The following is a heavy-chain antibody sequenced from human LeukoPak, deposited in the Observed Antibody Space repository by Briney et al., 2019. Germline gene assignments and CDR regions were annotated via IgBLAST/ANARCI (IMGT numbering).Heavy chain of an antibody. Sequence: GGSLRLSCAASGFTFSICAMHWVRQAPGKGLEWVAVISYDGSNKYYADSVKGRFTISRDNSKNTLYLQMNSLRAEDTAVYYSVGELLPYYGMDVWGQGTTVTVSS. J-gene: IGHJ6*02. CDR1: GFTFSICA. CDR3: VGELLPYYGMDV. CDR2: ISYDGSNK. D-gene: IGHD3-10*01. V-gene: IGHV3-30*04.